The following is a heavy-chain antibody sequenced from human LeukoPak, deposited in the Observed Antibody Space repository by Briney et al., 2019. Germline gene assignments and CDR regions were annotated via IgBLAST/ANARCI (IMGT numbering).Heavy chain of an antibody. CDR2: IDYSGST. Sequence: SETLSLTCSVSGGSISSSGYYWGWIRQPPGKGLEWIGSIDYSGSTYYNPSLKSRVTISVDTSKTQFSLKLSSVTAADTAIYYCARSSFSRTYYMDVWGKGTTVTVSS. V-gene: IGHV4-39*07. J-gene: IGHJ6*03. D-gene: IGHD2-2*01. CDR3: ARSSFSRTYYMDV. CDR1: GGSISSSGYY.